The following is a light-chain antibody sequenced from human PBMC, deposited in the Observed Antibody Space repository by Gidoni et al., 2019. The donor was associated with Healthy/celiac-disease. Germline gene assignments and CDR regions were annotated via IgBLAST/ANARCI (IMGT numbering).Light chain of an antibody. Sequence: DIQMTQSPSSLSASVGDRVTITCRASQSISSYLNWYQQKPGKAPKLLIYAASSLQSGVPSRCSGSGSGTDFTLTISSLQPEDFATYYCQQSYRTRLTFGGGTKVEIK. CDR1: QSISSY. CDR2: AAS. CDR3: QQSYRTRLT. J-gene: IGKJ4*01. V-gene: IGKV1-39*01.